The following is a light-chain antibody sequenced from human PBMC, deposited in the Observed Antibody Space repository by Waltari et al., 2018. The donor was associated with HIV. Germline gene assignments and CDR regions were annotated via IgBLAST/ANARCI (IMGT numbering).Light chain of an antibody. J-gene: IGLJ1*01. CDR3: LLTYGGAQRYV. Sequence: QTVVSQKPSLTVSPGRTAARTCASRTGAPTSDSPTTLFQQKPGQAPRALIYSTSNRHSWTPARFSGSLLGGKAALTLSGVQPEDEAEYYCLLTYGGAQRYVFGTGTKVIVL. CDR2: STS. V-gene: IGLV7-43*01. CDR1: TGAPTSDSP.